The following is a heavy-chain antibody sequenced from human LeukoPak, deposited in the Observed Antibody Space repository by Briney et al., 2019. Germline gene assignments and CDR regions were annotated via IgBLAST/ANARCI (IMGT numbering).Heavy chain of an antibody. V-gene: IGHV3-23*01. CDR2: ISGSGSST. CDR3: AKDPEALRYTYYMDV. CDR1: GFTFSSYA. J-gene: IGHJ6*03. D-gene: IGHD4-17*01. Sequence: GGSLRLSCAASGFTFSSYAMSWVRQAPGKGLEWVSPISGSGSSTYYADSVKGRFTISRDNSKNTLYLQMNSLRAEDTAVYYCAKDPEALRYTYYMDVWGKGTTVTISS.